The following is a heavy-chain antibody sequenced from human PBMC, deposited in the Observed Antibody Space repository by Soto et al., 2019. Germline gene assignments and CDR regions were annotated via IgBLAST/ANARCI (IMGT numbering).Heavy chain of an antibody. Sequence: QLQLQESGPGLVKPSETLSLTCTVSGGSISSSSHYWGLIRQPPGKGLEWIGRIYYSGSTYYNPSLKSRITISVDSSKNQFSLKLSSVTAADTAVYYCATLWGQDWGQGTLVTVSS. J-gene: IGHJ4*02. CDR2: IYYSGST. V-gene: IGHV4-39*01. D-gene: IGHD3-10*01. CDR1: GGSISSSSHY. CDR3: ATLWGQD.